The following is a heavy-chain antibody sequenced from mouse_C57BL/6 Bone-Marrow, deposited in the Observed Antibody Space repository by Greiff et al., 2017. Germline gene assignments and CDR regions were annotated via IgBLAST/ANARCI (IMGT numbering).Heavy chain of an antibody. Sequence: QVQLKQPGAELVKPGASVKLSCKASGYTFTSYWMHWVKQRPGQGLEWIGMIHPNSGSTNYNEKFKSKATLTVDKSSSTAYMQLSSLTSEDSAVYYCARGGRYSNYFAWFAYWGQGTLVTVSA. J-gene: IGHJ3*01. CDR3: ARGGRYSNYFAWFAY. CDR1: GYTFTSYW. D-gene: IGHD2-5*01. CDR2: IHPNSGST. V-gene: IGHV1-64*01.